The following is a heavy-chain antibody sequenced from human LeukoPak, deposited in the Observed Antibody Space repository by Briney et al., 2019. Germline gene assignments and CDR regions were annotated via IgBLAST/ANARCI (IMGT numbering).Heavy chain of an antibody. CDR1: GFTFSSYS. CDR2: ISSSSSYI. V-gene: IGHV3-21*01. CDR3: ARALLWFGESNYFDY. D-gene: IGHD3-10*01. J-gene: IGHJ4*02. Sequence: GGSLELSCAASGFTFSSYSMNWGRQAPGKGLEWVSSISSSSSYIYYADSVKGRFTISRDNAKNSLYLQMNSLRAEDTAVYYCARALLWFGESNYFDYWGQGTLVTVSS.